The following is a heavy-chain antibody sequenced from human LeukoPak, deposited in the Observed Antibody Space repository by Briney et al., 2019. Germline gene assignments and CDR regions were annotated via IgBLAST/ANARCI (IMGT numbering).Heavy chain of an antibody. J-gene: IGHJ4*02. D-gene: IGHD6-19*01. CDR2: IYSSGST. CDR3: ARRYSSGWWIDY. CDR1: GFTVSSSY. Sequence: GGSLRLSCAASGFTVSSSYMNWVRQAPGKGLVWVSIIYSSGSTYYADSVKGRFTISRDNSKNTLYLQMNTLRVEDTAVYYCARRYSSGWWIDYWGQGTLVTVSS. V-gene: IGHV3-53*01.